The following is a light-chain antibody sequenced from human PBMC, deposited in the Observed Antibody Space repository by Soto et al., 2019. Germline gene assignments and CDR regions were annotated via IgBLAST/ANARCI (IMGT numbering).Light chain of an antibody. J-gene: IGKJ1*01. CDR3: QHYETNTPWT. Sequence: KMKQSTSGLSASVCDRITITCRASQILXTGFGWDQQKPGKAPKLLSXKASSLENAVPSRFRGSGSGTEFTLTINSLRPDDFADDYCQHYETNTPWTFGQVTIVDI. CDR1: QILXTG. CDR2: KAS. V-gene: IGKV1-5*03.